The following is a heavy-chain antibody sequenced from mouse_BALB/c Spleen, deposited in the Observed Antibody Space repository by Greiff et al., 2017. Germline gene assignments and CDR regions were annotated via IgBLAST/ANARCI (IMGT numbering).Heavy chain of an antibody. D-gene: IGHD4-1*01. J-gene: IGHJ3*01. CDR2: ISSGGSYT. Sequence: EVKLMESGGDLVKPGGSLKLSCAASGFTFSSYGMSWVRQTPDKRLEWVATISSGGSYTYYPDSVKGRFTISRDNAKNTLYLQMSSLKSEDTAMYYCARQTGMFAYWGQGTLVTVSA. V-gene: IGHV5-6*01. CDR1: GFTFSSYG. CDR3: ARQTGMFAY.